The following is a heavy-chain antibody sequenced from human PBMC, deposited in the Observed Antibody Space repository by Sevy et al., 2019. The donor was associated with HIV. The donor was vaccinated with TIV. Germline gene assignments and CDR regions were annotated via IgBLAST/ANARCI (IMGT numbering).Heavy chain of an antibody. CDR2: ISSDGSKR. D-gene: IGHD3-22*01. Sequence: GGSLRLSCAASGFNFSPYALHWVRQVPGEGLEWVATISSDGSKRYYTDSVKGRFSISRDNSKNTLYLQMNNLTPEDTAVFYCAKEGYYYDSRSSDWFDPWGQGALVTVSS. V-gene: IGHV3-30*18. J-gene: IGHJ5*02. CDR3: AKEGYYYDSRSSDWFDP. CDR1: GFNFSPYA.